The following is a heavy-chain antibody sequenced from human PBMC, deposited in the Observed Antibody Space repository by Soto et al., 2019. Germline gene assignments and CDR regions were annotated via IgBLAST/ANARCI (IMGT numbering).Heavy chain of an antibody. CDR1: GGTFSSYA. D-gene: IGHD3-22*01. V-gene: IGHV1-69*13. CDR2: IIPIFGTA. CDR3: ARDRGPSSGYYPYWFDP. J-gene: IGHJ5*02. Sequence: SVKVSCTASGGTFSSYAISWVRQAPGQGLEWMGEIIPIFGTANYAQKFQGRVTITADESTSTAYMELSSLRSEDTAVYYCARDRGPSSGYYPYWFDPWGQGTLVTVSS.